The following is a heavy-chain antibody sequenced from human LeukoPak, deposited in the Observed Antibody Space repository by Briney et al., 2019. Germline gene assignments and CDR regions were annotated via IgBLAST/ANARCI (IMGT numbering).Heavy chain of an antibody. J-gene: IGHJ5*02. CDR2: INPNSGGT. Sequence: ASVKVSCKASGYTSTGYYMHWVRQAPGQGLEWMGWINPNSGGTNYAQKFQGRVTMTRDTSISTAYMELSRLRSDDTAVYYCARGCSSTSCYVLSDWFDPWGQGTLVTVSS. V-gene: IGHV1-2*02. CDR1: GYTSTGYY. CDR3: ARGCSSTSCYVLSDWFDP. D-gene: IGHD2-2*01.